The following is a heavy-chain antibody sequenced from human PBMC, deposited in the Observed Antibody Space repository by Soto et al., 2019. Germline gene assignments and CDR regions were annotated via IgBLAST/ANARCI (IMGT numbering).Heavy chain of an antibody. D-gene: IGHD2-2*01. CDR1: GYSFTSYW. CDR2: IYPGDSDT. V-gene: IGHV5-51*03. J-gene: IGHJ5*02. CDR3: ASLGCSSTSCYAFVDP. Sequence: EVQLVQSGAEVKKPGESLKISCKGSGYSFTSYWIGWVRQMPGKGLEWMGIIYPGDSDTRYSPSFQGQVTISADKSIGTAYRQWSSLKASETAMYYCASLGCSSTSCYAFVDPWGQGTLVTVSS.